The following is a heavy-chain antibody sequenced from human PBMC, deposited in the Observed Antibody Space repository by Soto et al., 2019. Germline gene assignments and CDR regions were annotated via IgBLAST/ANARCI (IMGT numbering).Heavy chain of an antibody. CDR1: GGSITNYY. CDR2: IYYSGST. CDR3: ARHSRGSGSYHCDF. V-gene: IGHV4-59*08. J-gene: IGHJ4*02. Sequence: PSETLSLTCTVPGGSITNYYWSWIRQPPGKGLEWIGYIYYSGSTNYNPSLESRVTISVDTSKNQFSLRLTSVTAADTAVYYCARHSRGSGSYHCDFWGQGTLVTVSS. D-gene: IGHD3-10*01.